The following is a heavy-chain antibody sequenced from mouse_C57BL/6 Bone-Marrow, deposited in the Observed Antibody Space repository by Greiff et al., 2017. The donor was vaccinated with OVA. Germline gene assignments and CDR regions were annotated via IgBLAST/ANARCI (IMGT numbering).Heavy chain of an antibody. V-gene: IGHV1-53*01. D-gene: IGHD1-1*01. CDR3: ARWYYGSSYDAMDY. CDR2: INPSNGGT. J-gene: IGHJ4*01. CDR1: GSPFPSSC. Sequence: VQLQQPWTELVTPGASVTLSCTASGSPFPSSCMPWVQQRPGPGLAWIGNINPSNGGTNYNEKFTSKATLTVDKSSSTAYMQLSSLTSEDSAVYYCARWYYGSSYDAMDYWGQGTSVTVSS.